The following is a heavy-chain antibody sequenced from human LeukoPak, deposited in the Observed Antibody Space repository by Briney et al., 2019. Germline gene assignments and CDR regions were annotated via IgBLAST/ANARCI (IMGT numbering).Heavy chain of an antibody. CDR3: ARYSGNYGLDY. CDR1: GFTFSNYV. CDR2: IRYDGSSK. V-gene: IGHV3-30*02. J-gene: IGHJ4*02. D-gene: IGHD4-17*01. Sequence: PGGSLRLSCAASGFTFSNYVIHWVRQPPGKGLEWVSLIRYDGSSKHYADSVRGRFTISRDNSKNTLYLQMNSLRAEDTAVYYCARYSGNYGLDYWGQGTLVTVSS.